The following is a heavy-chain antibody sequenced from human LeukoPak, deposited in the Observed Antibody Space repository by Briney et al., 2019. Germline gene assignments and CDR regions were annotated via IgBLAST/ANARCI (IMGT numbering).Heavy chain of an antibody. V-gene: IGHV3-21*01. CDR1: GFTFSSYS. CDR2: ISSSSSYI. J-gene: IGHJ4*02. Sequence: GGSLRLSCAASGFTFSSYSMNWVRQAPGKGLEWVSSISSSSSYIYYADSVKGRFTISRDNAKNSLYLQMNSLRAEDTAVYYCARSRTWGTAMVRYFDWGQGTLVTVSS. D-gene: IGHD5-18*01. CDR3: ARSRTWGTAMVRYFD.